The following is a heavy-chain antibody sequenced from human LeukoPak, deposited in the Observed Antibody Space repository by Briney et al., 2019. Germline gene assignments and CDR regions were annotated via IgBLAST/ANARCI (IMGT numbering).Heavy chain of an antibody. D-gene: IGHD2-2*01. CDR1: GFTFSSYW. V-gene: IGHV3-7*01. CDR3: AREDIVVVPAAESIYYYYGMDV. J-gene: IGHJ6*02. Sequence: GGSLRLSCAASGFTFSSYWMSWVRQAPGKGLEWVANIKQDGSEKYYVDSVKGRFTISGDNAENSLYLQMNSLRAEDTAVYYCAREDIVVVPAAESIYYYYGMDVWGQGTTVTVSS. CDR2: IKQDGSEK.